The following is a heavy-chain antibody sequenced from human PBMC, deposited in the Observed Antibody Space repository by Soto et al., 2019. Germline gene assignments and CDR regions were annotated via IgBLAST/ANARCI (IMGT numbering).Heavy chain of an antibody. CDR2: INHSGST. CDR3: ARVVTVVTLGYYYYYGMDV. CDR1: GGSISSSSYY. D-gene: IGHD2-21*02. J-gene: IGHJ6*02. Sequence: SETLSLTCTVSGGSISSSSYYWSWIRQPPGKGLEWIGEINHSGSTNYNPSLKSRVTIPVDTSKNQFSLKLSSVTAADTAVYYCARVVTVVTLGYYYYYGMDVWGQGTTVTVSS. V-gene: IGHV4-39*07.